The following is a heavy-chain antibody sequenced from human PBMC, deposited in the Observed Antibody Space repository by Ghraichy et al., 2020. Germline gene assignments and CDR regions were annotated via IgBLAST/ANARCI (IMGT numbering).Heavy chain of an antibody. V-gene: IGHV4-34*01. CDR3: ARGPRRFLEWLLSFGWFDP. CDR1: GGSFSGYY. D-gene: IGHD3-3*01. Sequence: SQTLSLTCAVYGGSFSGYYWSWIRQPPGKGLEWIGEINHSGSTNYNPSLKSRVTISVDTSKNQFSLKLSSVTAADTAVYYCARGPRRFLEWLLSFGWFDPWGQGTLVTVSS. J-gene: IGHJ5*02. CDR2: INHSGST.